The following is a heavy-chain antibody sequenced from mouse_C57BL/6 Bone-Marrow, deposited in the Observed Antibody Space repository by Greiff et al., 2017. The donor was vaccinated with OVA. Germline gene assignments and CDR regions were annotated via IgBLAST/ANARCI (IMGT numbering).Heavy chain of an antibody. CDR2: IRLKSDNYAT. CDR1: GFTFSNYW. CDR3: TDEANLLGDY. V-gene: IGHV6-3*01. J-gene: IGHJ2*01. D-gene: IGHD1-1*01. Sequence: EVKLVESGGGLVQPGGSMKLSCVASGFTFSNYWMNWVRQSPEKGLEWVAQIRLKSDNYATHYAESVKGRFTISRDDSKSSVYLQMNNLRAEDTGIYYCTDEANLLGDYWGQGTTLTVSS.